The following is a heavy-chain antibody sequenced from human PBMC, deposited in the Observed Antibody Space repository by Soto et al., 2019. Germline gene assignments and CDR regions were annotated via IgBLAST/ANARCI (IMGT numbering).Heavy chain of an antibody. D-gene: IGHD3-10*01. CDR2: ISAYNGNT. V-gene: IGHV1-18*01. CDR3: ARLGYFGVPNYYYYGMDV. CDR1: GYTFTSYV. Sequence: QVQLVQSGAEVKKPGASVKVSCKASGYTFTSYVISWVRQAPGQGLEWMRWISAYNGNTNYAQKLQCIVTRTPGTSTSTAYMELRSLRSDDTAVYYCARLGYFGVPNYYYYGMDVWGQGTTVTVSS. J-gene: IGHJ6*02.